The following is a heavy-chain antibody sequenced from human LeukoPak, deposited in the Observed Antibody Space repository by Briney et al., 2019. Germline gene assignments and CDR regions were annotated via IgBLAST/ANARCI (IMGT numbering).Heavy chain of an antibody. V-gene: IGHV3-9*01. J-gene: IGHJ4*02. CDR3: AKGSVRRVIFIVFDY. CDR2: INGNSGNI. CDR1: GFTLDDYV. Sequence: GGSLRLACAVSGFTLDDYVMDWVRQAPGKGLEWVSGINGNSGNIGYADSVNDRFTISRDNAKNSQYLQMNSLRAEDTALYYCAKGSVRRVIFIVFDYWGQGTLVTVSS. D-gene: IGHD3-10*01.